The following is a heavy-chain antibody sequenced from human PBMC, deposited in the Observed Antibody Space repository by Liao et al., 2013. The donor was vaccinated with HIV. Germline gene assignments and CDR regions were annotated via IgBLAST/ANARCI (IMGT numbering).Heavy chain of an antibody. CDR3: ARVGMTTITGYYYYIDV. CDR1: GDSMSSYY. J-gene: IGHJ6*03. V-gene: IGHV4-4*07. CDR2: IDTSGNT. D-gene: IGHD5-24*01. Sequence: QVQLQESGPGLVKPSETLSLTCTVSGDSMSSYYWSWIRQPAGKGLEWIGRIDTSGNTNYNTSLKSRVTVSVDTSRNQFSLKLSSVTAADTAVYYCARVGMTTITGYYYYIDVWGKGTTVTVSS.